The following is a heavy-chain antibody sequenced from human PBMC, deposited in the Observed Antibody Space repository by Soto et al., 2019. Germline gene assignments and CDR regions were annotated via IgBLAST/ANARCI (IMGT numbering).Heavy chain of an antibody. Sequence: GGSLRLSCAASGFTFSSYAMSWVRQAPGKGLEWVSAISGSGGSTYYADSVKGRFTISRDNSKNTLYLQMNSLRAEDTDVYYCAKGIRVLKVYPDAFDIWGQGTMVTVSS. J-gene: IGHJ3*02. V-gene: IGHV3-23*01. CDR3: AKGIRVLKVYPDAFDI. D-gene: IGHD2-8*01. CDR2: ISGSGGST. CDR1: GFTFSSYA.